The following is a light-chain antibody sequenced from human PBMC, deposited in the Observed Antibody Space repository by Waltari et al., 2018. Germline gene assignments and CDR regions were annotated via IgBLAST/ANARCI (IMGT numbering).Light chain of an antibody. CDR1: QSLLYTDGKTY. CDR3: MQTKQFPWT. Sequence: DIVMTQTPVSLSVTPGQSASISCKSSQSLLYTDGKTYFYWYLQKAGQPPQLLIYEISKRFSGVLDRFSGSGSGTDFTLKISLVEAEDVGVYYCMQTKQFPWTLGQGTKVEVK. CDR2: EIS. J-gene: IGKJ1*01. V-gene: IGKV2D-29*01.